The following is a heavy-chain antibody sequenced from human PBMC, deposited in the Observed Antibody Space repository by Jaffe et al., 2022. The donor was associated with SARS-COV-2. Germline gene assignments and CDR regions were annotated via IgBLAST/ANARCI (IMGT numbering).Heavy chain of an antibody. Sequence: EVQLVESGGGLVKPGGSLRLSCAASGFTFSSYSMNWVRQAPGKGLEWVSSISSSSSYIYYADSVKGRFTISRDNAKNSLYLQMNSLRAEDTAVYYCAREGRDGYKTGGDYWGQGTLVTVSS. CDR1: GFTFSSYS. J-gene: IGHJ4*02. CDR3: AREGRDGYKTGGDY. CDR2: ISSSSSYI. V-gene: IGHV3-21*01. D-gene: IGHD5-12*01.